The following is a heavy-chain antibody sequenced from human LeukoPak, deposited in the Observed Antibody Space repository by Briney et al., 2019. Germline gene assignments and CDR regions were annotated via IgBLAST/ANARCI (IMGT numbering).Heavy chain of an antibody. D-gene: IGHD2-21*02. CDR3: ARDGELLDAFDI. CDR2: ISSGGSTM. CDR1: GFTFSSYE. V-gene: IGHV3-48*03. Sequence: PGGSLRLSCAASGFTFSSYEMNWVRQAPGEGLEWVSYISSGGSTMYYADSVKGRFTISRDNAKNSLYLQMNSLRAEDTAVYYCARDGELLDAFDIWGQGTMVTVSS. J-gene: IGHJ3*02.